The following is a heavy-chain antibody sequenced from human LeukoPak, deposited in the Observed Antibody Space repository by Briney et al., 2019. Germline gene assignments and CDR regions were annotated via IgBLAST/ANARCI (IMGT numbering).Heavy chain of an antibody. CDR1: VFTFSSYV. CDR3: AKSGGGTYYSHIDY. Sequence: GGSLRLSCVASVFTFSSYVMSCVRQAPGKGLEWVSPISGSGGSTYYADSVKGRFTISRDNSNNTLYLQMNNLRAEDTAVYYCAKSGGGTYYSHIDYWGQGTLVTVSS. V-gene: IGHV3-23*01. CDR2: ISGSGGST. J-gene: IGHJ4*02. D-gene: IGHD2-15*01.